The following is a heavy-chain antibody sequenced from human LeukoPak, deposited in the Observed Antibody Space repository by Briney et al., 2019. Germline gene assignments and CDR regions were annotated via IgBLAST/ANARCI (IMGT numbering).Heavy chain of an antibody. CDR3: ARDPYYYDSSGSWLQFDY. D-gene: IGHD3-22*01. Sequence: GASVTVSCKASSYTFTNFGVSWVRQAPGQGLDWVGWISGYNGNTKYAEKFQGRVNMTSDKSTSTAYMERRSLRSDDTAVYYCARDPYYYDSSGSWLQFDYWGQGTLVTVSS. CDR2: ISGYNGNT. CDR1: SYTFTNFG. J-gene: IGHJ4*02. V-gene: IGHV1-18*01.